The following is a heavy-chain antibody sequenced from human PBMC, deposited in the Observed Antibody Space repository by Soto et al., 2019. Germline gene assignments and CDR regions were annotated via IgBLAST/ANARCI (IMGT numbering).Heavy chain of an antibody. CDR1: GGSVCSNSYS. CDR2: IYYSENT. V-gene: IGHV4-39*07. Sequence: PSESLSLTCAVSGGSVCSNSYSWGWIRQSPGKGLEWIANIYYSENTNYHPSLLSRVTISVDTSKNQFSLKLSSVTAADTAVYYCARTLNYYDSSGYYQHFDYWGQGTLVTVSS. D-gene: IGHD3-22*01. J-gene: IGHJ4*02. CDR3: ARTLNYYDSSGYYQHFDY.